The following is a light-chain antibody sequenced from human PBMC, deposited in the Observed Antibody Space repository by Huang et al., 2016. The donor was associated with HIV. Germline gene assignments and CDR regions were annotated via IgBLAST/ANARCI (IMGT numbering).Light chain of an antibody. CDR1: QSFTTW. CDR2: DVS. CDR3: QQYDGYPWT. Sequence: DIQMTQSPSTLSASVGDRVTITCRASQSFTTWLAWYQQKPGKAPKLLIYDVSSLESGVPVRFSGSGSGTEFTLTISSLQPDDFATYYCQQYDGYPWTFGQGTKVEIK. V-gene: IGKV1-5*01. J-gene: IGKJ1*01.